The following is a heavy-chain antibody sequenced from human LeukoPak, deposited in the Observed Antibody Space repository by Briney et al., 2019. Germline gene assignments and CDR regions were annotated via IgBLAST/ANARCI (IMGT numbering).Heavy chain of an antibody. CDR3: ANQGDCSGTCHYDY. D-gene: IGHD2-2*01. Sequence: GGSLRLSCAASGFTFSNYSIHWVRQAPGKGLEWVSIISSSGIKTSYADSVKGRFTISRYNSKNTVYLQMNSLRTEDTSVYYCANQGDCSGTCHYDYWGQGTLVTVSS. J-gene: IGHJ4*02. CDR2: ISSSGIKT. CDR1: GFTFSNYS. V-gene: IGHV3-23*01.